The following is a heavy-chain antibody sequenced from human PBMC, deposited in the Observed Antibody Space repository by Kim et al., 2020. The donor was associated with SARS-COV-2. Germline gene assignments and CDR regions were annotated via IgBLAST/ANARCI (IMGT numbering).Heavy chain of an antibody. Sequence: DSVKGRFTISRDNSKNTLYLQMNSLRAEDTAVYYCAIHYYDSSGYFPFDYWGQGTLVTVSS. V-gene: IGHV3-30*03. CDR3: AIHYYDSSGYFPFDY. D-gene: IGHD3-22*01. J-gene: IGHJ4*02.